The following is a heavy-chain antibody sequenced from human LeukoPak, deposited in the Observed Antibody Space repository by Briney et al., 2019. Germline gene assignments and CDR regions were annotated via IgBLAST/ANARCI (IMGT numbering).Heavy chain of an antibody. J-gene: IGHJ4*02. CDR1: SGSISSYY. CDR3: AGGGLGGITAYSNYLFDY. CDR2: IYYSGST. D-gene: IGHD4-11*01. Sequence: SETLSLTCTVSSGSISSYYWSRIRQFPGKGLEWLGYIYYSGSTNYNPSLKSRVTISLDTSKNQFSLKLSSVTAADTSVYYCAGGGLGGITAYSNYLFDYWGQGTLVTVSS. V-gene: IGHV4-59*08.